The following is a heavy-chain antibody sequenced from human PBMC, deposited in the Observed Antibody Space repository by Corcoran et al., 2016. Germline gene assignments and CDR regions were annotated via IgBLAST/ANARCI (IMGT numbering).Heavy chain of an antibody. D-gene: IGHD1-20*01. CDR3: ARDSNWNHDY. J-gene: IGHJ4*01. Sequence: EVQLVESGGGLVQQGGSLRLSCAVSGFTFRRYWISWVRQAPGKGLEWVANIKPDGSEKYYVDSVRARSTISRDNAKNSLYLQMNSVRAEDTAVYYCARDSNWNHDYRGQGTLVTVSS. V-gene: IGHV3-7*01. CDR2: IKPDGSEK. CDR1: GFTFRRYW.